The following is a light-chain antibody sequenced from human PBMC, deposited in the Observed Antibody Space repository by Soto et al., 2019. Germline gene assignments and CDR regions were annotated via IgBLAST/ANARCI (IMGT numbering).Light chain of an antibody. V-gene: IGLV2-23*02. CDR3: CSYAGSSTFVV. J-gene: IGLJ2*01. Sequence: QSALTQPASVSGSPGQSITISCTGTSSDVGSYNLVSWYQLHPGKAPKLVISEVTKRPSGVSYRFSGSKSGNTASLTISGLQAEDEAAYYCCSYAGSSTFVVFGGGTKVTVL. CDR1: SSDVGSYNL. CDR2: EVT.